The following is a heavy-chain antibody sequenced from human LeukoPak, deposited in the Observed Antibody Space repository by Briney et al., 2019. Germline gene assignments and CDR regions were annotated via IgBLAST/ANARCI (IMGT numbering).Heavy chain of an antibody. D-gene: IGHD6-19*01. V-gene: IGHV4-59*08. CDR3: ARQGSSIAVAGTGFDY. CDR1: GGSISSYY. Sequence: SEILSLTCTVSGGSISSYYWSWIRQPPGKGLEWIGYIYYSGSTNYNPSLKSRVTISVDTSKNQFSLKLSSVTAADTAVYYCARQGSSIAVAGTGFDYWGQGTLVTVSS. CDR2: IYYSGST. J-gene: IGHJ4*02.